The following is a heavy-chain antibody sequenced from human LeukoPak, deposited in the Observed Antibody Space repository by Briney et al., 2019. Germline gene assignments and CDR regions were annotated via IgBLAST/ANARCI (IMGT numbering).Heavy chain of an antibody. V-gene: IGHV3-23*01. D-gene: IGHD6-19*01. CDR3: AKGAVAGNQKPGGY. CDR1: GFTFSSYA. J-gene: IGHJ4*02. CDR2: ISGSGGST. Sequence: GGALRLSCAASGFTFSSYAMSWVRQAPGEGREWVSAISGSGGSTYYADSVKGRVTLSRDNSKNTLYLQMNSLRAEDTAVYYCAKGAVAGNQKPGGYWGQGTLVTVSS.